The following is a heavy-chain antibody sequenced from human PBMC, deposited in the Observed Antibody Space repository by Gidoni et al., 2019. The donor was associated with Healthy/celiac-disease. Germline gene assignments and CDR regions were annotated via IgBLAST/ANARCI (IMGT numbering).Heavy chain of an antibody. CDR1: GFTFSSYA. J-gene: IGHJ4*02. Sequence: EVQLLESGGGLVQPGGSLRLSCAASGFTFSSYALSWVRQAPGKGLEWVSAISGSGGSTYYADSVKGRFTISRDNSKNTLYLQMNSLRAEDTAVYYCAKDRQSLVVTAIPGIFIVWGQGTLVTVSS. V-gene: IGHV3-23*01. D-gene: IGHD2-21*02. CDR3: AKDRQSLVVTAIPGIFIV. CDR2: ISGSGGST.